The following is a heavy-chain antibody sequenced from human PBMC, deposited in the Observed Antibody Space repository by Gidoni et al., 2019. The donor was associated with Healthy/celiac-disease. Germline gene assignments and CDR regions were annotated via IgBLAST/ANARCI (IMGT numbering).Heavy chain of an antibody. J-gene: IGHJ5*02. CDR2: FVGSGGST. CDR3: AKDHHPPPTVTFLNWFDP. V-gene: IGHV3-23*01. D-gene: IGHD4-17*01. CDR1: GFPFSSYA. Sequence: EVQLLESGGGLVQPGGSLRLSCAASGFPFSSYAMSWVRQAPGKGLEWVSAFVGSGGSTYYAESVKGRFTISRDNSKNTLYLQMNSLRAEDTAVYYCAKDHHPPPTVTFLNWFDPWGQGTLVTVSS.